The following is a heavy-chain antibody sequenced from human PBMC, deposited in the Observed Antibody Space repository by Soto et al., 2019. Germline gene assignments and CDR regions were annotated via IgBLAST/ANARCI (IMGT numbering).Heavy chain of an antibody. Sequence: PGGSLRLSCAASGITVSSNYMTWVRQAPGKGLEYVSAISSNGGSTYYADSVKGRFTISRDNSKNTLYLQMGSLRTEDMALYYCARAPASGYYDYWGQGTLVTVSS. J-gene: IGHJ4*02. D-gene: IGHD3-22*01. CDR1: GITVSSNY. CDR2: ISSNGGST. V-gene: IGHV3-64*02. CDR3: ARAPASGYYDY.